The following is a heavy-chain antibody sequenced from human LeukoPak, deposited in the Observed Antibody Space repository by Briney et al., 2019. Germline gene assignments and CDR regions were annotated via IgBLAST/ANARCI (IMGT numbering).Heavy chain of an antibody. Sequence: SETLPLTCTVSGGSISSNYWSWIRQTAGKGLEWIGRISTSGSTNYNPSLKSRVTMSVDTSKNQFSLKLSSVTAADTAVYYCARGYGDYDYWGQGTLVTVSS. D-gene: IGHD4-17*01. CDR1: GGSISSNY. CDR3: ARGYGDYDY. J-gene: IGHJ4*02. V-gene: IGHV4-4*07. CDR2: ISTSGST.